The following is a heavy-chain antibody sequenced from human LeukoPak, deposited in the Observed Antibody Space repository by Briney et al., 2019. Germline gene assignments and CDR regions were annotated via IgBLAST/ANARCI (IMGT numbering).Heavy chain of an antibody. Sequence: SGGSLRLSCVASGFTFSSQWMHWVRHAPGKGLVWVSRINSDGSRTNYADSVKGRFTISRDNAKNTLYLQMNSLKAEDTAVYYCARGPLEYCSGGTCYSGRNWFDPWGQGTLVTVSS. D-gene: IGHD2-15*01. J-gene: IGHJ5*02. CDR3: ARGPLEYCSGGTCYSGRNWFDP. CDR1: GFTFSSQW. V-gene: IGHV3-74*01. CDR2: INSDGSRT.